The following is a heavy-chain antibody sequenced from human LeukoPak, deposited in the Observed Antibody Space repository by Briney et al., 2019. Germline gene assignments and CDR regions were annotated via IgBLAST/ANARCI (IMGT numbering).Heavy chain of an antibody. CDR1: GFTFSSYG. J-gene: IGHJ4*02. CDR3: AREFISGYDFVAHI. V-gene: IGHV3-30*02. D-gene: IGHD5-12*01. CDR2: IRYDGSNK. Sequence: GGSLRLSCAASGFTFSSYGMHWVRQAPGKGLEWVAFIRYDGSNKYYADSVKGRFTISRDNAKNSLYLQMNSLRAEDTAVYYCAREFISGYDFVAHIWGQGTLVTVSS.